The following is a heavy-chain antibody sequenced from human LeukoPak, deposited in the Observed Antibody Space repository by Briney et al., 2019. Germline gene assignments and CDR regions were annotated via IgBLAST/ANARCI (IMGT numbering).Heavy chain of an antibody. CDR1: GGSISSSTIYY. CDR2: LYSRGST. Sequence: SETLSLTCTVSGGSISSSTIYYWGWIRQPPGKGLEWIGSLYSRGSTYYNPSLKSRVTISVDTSKNQFSLKLTSVTAADTAVYYCARHQSGDYFDYWGQGTLVTVSS. CDR3: ARHQSGDYFDY. V-gene: IGHV4-39*01. J-gene: IGHJ4*02. D-gene: IGHD4-17*01.